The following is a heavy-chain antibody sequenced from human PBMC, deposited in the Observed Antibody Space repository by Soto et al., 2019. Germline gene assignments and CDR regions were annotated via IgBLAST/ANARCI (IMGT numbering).Heavy chain of an antibody. J-gene: IGHJ6*02. CDR2: ISAYNGNT. D-gene: IGHD4-17*01. V-gene: IGHV1-18*01. CDR1: GYTFTSYG. CDR3: ARGGSYGDCGLYYYYYGMDV. Sequence: ASVKVSCKASGYTFTSYGISWVRQAPGQGLEWMGWISAYNGNTNYAQKLQGRVTMTTDTSTSTAYMELRSLRSDDTAVYYCARGGSYGDCGLYYYYYGMDVWGQGTTVTVSS.